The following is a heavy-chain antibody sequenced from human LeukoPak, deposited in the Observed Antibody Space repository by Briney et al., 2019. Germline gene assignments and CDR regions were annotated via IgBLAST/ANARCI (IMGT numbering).Heavy chain of an antibody. CDR2: INRNGSST. D-gene: IGHD2-2*01. CDR3: VRDGGLTSTWFLP. CDR1: GFTFSNNW. V-gene: IGHV3-74*01. Sequence: PGGSLRLSCAASGFTFSNNWMHWVRQAPGKGLVWVSRINRNGSSTNYADSVKGRFTISRDNAKNTLYLQMNSLRAEDTAVYYCVRDGGLTSTWFLPWGQGTLVTVSS. J-gene: IGHJ5*02.